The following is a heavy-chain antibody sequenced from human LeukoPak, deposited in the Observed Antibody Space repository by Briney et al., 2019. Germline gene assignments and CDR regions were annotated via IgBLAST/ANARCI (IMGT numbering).Heavy chain of an antibody. J-gene: IGHJ4*02. Sequence: GGSLRLSCAASGFTFSSSAMSWVRQAPGKGLEWVGRIKSKTDGGTTDYAAPVKGRFTISRDDSKNTLYLQMNSLKTEDTAVYYCTTGYSGSYLDYWGQGTLVTVSS. CDR2: IKSKTDGGTT. CDR1: GFTFSSSA. CDR3: TTGYSGSYLDY. V-gene: IGHV3-15*01. D-gene: IGHD1-26*01.